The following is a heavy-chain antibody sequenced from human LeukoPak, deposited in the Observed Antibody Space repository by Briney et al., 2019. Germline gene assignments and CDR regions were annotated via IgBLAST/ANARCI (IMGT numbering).Heavy chain of an antibody. V-gene: IGHV1-69*06. Sequence: ASVKVSCKASGGTFSSYAISWVRQAPGQGLEWMGGIIPIFGTANYAQKFQGRVTITADKSTSTAYMELSSLRSEDTAVYYCARVGDYGDYSFDYWGQGTLVTVSS. CDR1: GGTFSSYA. CDR3: ARVGDYGDYSFDY. D-gene: IGHD4-17*01. J-gene: IGHJ4*02. CDR2: IIPIFGTA.